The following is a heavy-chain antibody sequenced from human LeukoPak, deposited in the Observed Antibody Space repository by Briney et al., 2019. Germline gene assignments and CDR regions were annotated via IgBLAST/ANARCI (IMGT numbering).Heavy chain of an antibody. D-gene: IGHD3-22*01. CDR1: GGTFSSYA. V-gene: IGHV1-69*13. Sequence: AVKVSCKASGGTFSSYAISWVRQAPGQGLEWMGGIIPIFGTANYAQKFQGGVTITADESTSTAYMELSSLRSEDTAVYYCARNPVPKYYYDSSGSNAFDIWGQGTMVTVSS. CDR3: ARNPVPKYYYDSSGSNAFDI. CDR2: IIPIFGTA. J-gene: IGHJ3*02.